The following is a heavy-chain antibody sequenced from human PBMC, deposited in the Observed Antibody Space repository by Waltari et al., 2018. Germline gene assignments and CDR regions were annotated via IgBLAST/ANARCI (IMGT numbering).Heavy chain of an antibody. D-gene: IGHD7-27*01. J-gene: IGHJ4*02. CDR3: ARAQTHNWGSFDY. V-gene: IGHV4-31*03. CDR1: GGSISSGGSY. Sequence: QVQLQESGPGLVKPSQTLSLTCTFSGGSISSGGSYWSWLRQHPGKGLEWIGYIYYSGSTYYNPSLKSRVTISVDTSKNQFSLKLSSVTAADTAVYYCARAQTHNWGSFDYWGQGTLVTVSS. CDR2: IYYSGST.